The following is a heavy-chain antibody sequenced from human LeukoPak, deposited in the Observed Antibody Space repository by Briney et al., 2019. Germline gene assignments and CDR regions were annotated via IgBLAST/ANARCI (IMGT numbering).Heavy chain of an antibody. CDR1: GYTFPGYY. D-gene: IGHD3-22*01. CDR3: ARFGDGIFDSNGRNAFDV. V-gene: IGHV1-2*02. J-gene: IGHJ3*01. CDR2: INPNSGGT. Sequence: ASVTVSCKASGYTFPGYYIHWVRQAPGQGLEWMGWINPNSGGTIYPQTFQGRVTFTTDASIAPAYMELSRLGSDDTAVYYCARFGDGIFDSNGRNAFDVWGQGTMVTVSS.